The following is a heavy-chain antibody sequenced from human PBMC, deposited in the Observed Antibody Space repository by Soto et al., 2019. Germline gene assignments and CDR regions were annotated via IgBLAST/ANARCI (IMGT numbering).Heavy chain of an antibody. D-gene: IGHD3-10*01. CDR2: ISFDGITE. J-gene: IGHJ6*01. CDR1: XFTFXSYA. V-gene: IGHV3-30-3*01. Sequence: QVQLVESGGGVVQPGRSLRLSCAASXFTFXSYAMHWVRQAPGKGLEWVAVISFDGITEYYADSVKGRFTISRDNSKNTVYLQMNSLRSEDTAVYYCARSRHGSGSYTHFYYGLDVW. CDR3: ARSRHGSGSYTHFYYGLDV.